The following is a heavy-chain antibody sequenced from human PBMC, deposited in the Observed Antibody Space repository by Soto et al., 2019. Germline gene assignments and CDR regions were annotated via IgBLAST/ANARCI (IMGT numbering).Heavy chain of an antibody. V-gene: IGHV4-59*01. CDR3: ARRTYYYDSSGKDYFDY. Sequence: SETLSLTCSVSGGSLSGYSWSWIRQPPGKELEYIGYIYYRGTTNYNPSLESRVTISVDTSKNQFSLKLTSVTAADTAVYYCARRTYYYDSSGKDYFDYWGQGTLVTVSS. CDR1: GGSLSGYS. CDR2: IYYRGTT. D-gene: IGHD3-22*01. J-gene: IGHJ4*02.